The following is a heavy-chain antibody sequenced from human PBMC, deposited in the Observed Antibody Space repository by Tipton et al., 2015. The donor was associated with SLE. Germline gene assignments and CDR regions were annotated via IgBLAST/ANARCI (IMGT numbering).Heavy chain of an antibody. CDR3: ARERSMIVVVFDY. J-gene: IGHJ4*02. V-gene: IGHV4-30-4*01. CDR2: IHYSGSS. Sequence: TLSLTCTVSGGSISSGDNYWSWIRQPPGKGLEWIGYIHYSGSSYYNPSLKSRVTTSVNTSKNQFSLKLSSVTAADTAVYYCARERSMIVVVFDYWGQGTLVTVSP. D-gene: IGHD3-22*01. CDR1: GGSISSGDNY.